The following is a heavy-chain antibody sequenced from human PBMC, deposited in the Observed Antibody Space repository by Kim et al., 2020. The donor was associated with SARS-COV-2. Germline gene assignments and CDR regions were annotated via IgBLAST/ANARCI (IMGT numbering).Heavy chain of an antibody. Sequence: GGSLRLSCAASGFTFSSYAMSWVRQAPGKGLEWVSAISSSGGNTYYADSVKGRFTISRDNSKNTLYLQMNSLRAEDTAVYYCAKRQEASYFMTGWVKWFDPWGQGTLVTVSS. J-gene: IGHJ5*02. V-gene: IGHV3-23*01. CDR3: AKRQEASYFMTGWVKWFDP. CDR2: ISSSGGNT. CDR1: GFTFSSYA. D-gene: IGHD3-9*01.